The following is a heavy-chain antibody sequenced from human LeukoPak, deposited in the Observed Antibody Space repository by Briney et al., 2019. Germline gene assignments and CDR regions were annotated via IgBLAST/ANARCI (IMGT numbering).Heavy chain of an antibody. D-gene: IGHD3-10*01. CDR2: IYSGGST. CDR3: ARDMRFPGRMKNYYYGMDV. CDR1: GFTVSSNY. J-gene: IGHJ6*02. V-gene: IGHV3-66*01. Sequence: QSGGSLRLSCAASGFTVSSNYMSWVRQAPGKGLEWVSVIYSGGSTYYADSVKGRFTISRDNSKNTLYLQMNSLRAEDTAVYYCARDMRFPGRMKNYYYGMDVWGQGTTVTVSS.